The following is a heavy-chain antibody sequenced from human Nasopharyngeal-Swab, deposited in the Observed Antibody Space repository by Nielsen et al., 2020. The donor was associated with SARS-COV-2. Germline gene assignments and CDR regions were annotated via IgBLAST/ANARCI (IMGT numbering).Heavy chain of an antibody. V-gene: IGHV4-59*01. D-gene: IGHD2-21*02. Sequence: SETLSLTCTVSGGSISSYYWSWIRQPPGKGLEWIGYIYYSGSTNYNPSLKSRVTISVDTSKNQFSLKLSSVTAADTAVYYCAKASLRDGYWPDWGQGTLVTVSS. CDR2: IYYSGST. CDR3: AKASLRDGYWPD. CDR1: GGSISSYY. J-gene: IGHJ4*02.